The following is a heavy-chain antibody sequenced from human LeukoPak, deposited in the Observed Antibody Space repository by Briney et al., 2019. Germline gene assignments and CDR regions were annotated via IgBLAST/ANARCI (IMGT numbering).Heavy chain of an antibody. V-gene: IGHV4-59*12. CDR3: ARVHGIFGVADYYYYMDV. D-gene: IGHD3-3*01. CDR1: GISITSYY. Sequence: SETLSLTCSVSGISITSYYWSWIRQPSGKGLEWIGYLYYSGSTNYNPSLKSRVTMSVDTSKKQFSLKLSSVTAADTAVYYCARVHGIFGVADYYYYMDVWGKGTTVTVSS. J-gene: IGHJ6*03. CDR2: LYYSGST.